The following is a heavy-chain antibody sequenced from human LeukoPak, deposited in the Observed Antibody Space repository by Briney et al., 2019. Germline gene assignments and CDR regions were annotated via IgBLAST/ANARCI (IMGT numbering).Heavy chain of an antibody. J-gene: IGHJ3*02. Sequence: GGTLRLSCAASGFTFSSYSMNWVRQAPGKGLEWVSSISSSSSYIYYADSVKGRFTISRDNAKNSLYLQMNSLRAEDTAVYYCARVNWGSAFDSWGQGTMVSVRS. D-gene: IGHD7-27*01. CDR1: GFTFSSYS. CDR2: ISSSSSYI. V-gene: IGHV3-21*01. CDR3: ARVNWGSAFDS.